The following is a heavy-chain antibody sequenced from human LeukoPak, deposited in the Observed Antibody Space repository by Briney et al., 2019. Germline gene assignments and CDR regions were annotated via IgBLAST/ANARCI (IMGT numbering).Heavy chain of an antibody. CDR1: GFTFSSYA. Sequence: GGSLRLSCAASGFTFSSYAMSWVRQAPGKGLEWVSAISGSGGSTYYADSVKGRFTISRDNSKNTLYLQMNSLRAEDTAVYYCAKVIWFGELRAPFDYWGQGTLVTVSS. CDR3: AKVIWFGELRAPFDY. V-gene: IGHV3-23*01. CDR2: ISGSGGST. D-gene: IGHD3-10*01. J-gene: IGHJ4*02.